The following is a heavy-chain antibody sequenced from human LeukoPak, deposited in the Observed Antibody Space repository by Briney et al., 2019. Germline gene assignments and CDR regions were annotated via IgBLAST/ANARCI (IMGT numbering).Heavy chain of an antibody. D-gene: IGHD6-19*01. CDR1: GFTFSSYA. J-gene: IGHJ4*02. CDR3: ARDVRRWASGIAVYFDY. V-gene: IGHV3-30-3*01. CDR2: ISYDGSNK. Sequence: PGGSLRLSCAASGFTFSSYAMHWVRQAPGKGLEWVAVISYDGSNKYYADSVKGRVTISRDNSKNTLYLQMNSLRAEDTAVYYCARDVRRWASGIAVYFDYWGQGTLVTVSS.